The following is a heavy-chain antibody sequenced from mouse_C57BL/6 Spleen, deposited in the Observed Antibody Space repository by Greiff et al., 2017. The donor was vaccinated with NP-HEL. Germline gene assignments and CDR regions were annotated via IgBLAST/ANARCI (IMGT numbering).Heavy chain of an antibody. CDR2: IYPGGGDT. J-gene: IGHJ3*01. V-gene: IGHV1-80*01. CDR3: ARGDSNYWFAY. Sequence: QVQLQQSGAELVKPGASVKISCKASGYAFSSYWMNWVKQRPGKGLEWIGQIYPGGGDTNYNGKFKGKATLTADKSSSTAYMQLSSLTSEDSAVYFCARGDSNYWFAYWGQGPLVTVSA. CDR1: GYAFSSYW. D-gene: IGHD2-5*01.